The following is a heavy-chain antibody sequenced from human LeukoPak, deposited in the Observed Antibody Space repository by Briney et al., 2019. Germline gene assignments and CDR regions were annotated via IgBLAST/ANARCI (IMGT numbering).Heavy chain of an antibody. D-gene: IGHD4-17*01. CDR2: IWYDGSIK. CDR3: ARDWYYGDPSDYYYGMDV. Sequence: GGSLRLSCAAYGFTFNTYGMNWVRQAPGKGLEWVAVIWYDGSIKYYPDSVKGRFTISKDNSKNTLYLQMNSLRAEDTAVYYCARDWYYGDPSDYYYGMDVWGQGTTVTVSS. J-gene: IGHJ6*02. V-gene: IGHV3-33*01. CDR1: GFTFNTYG.